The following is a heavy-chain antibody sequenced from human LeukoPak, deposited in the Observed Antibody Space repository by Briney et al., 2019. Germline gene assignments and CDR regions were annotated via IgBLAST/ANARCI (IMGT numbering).Heavy chain of an antibody. CDR3: ARDQAYAFDI. J-gene: IGHJ3*02. V-gene: IGHV3-48*02. CDR1: GFTFSSYS. CDR2: ISSSSSTI. Sequence: PGGSLRLSCAASGFTFSSYSMNWVRQAPGEGLEWVSYISSSSSTITYADSVRGRFTISRDNAKNSLCLQMNSLRDEDTAVYYCARDQAYAFDIWGHGTMVTVSS.